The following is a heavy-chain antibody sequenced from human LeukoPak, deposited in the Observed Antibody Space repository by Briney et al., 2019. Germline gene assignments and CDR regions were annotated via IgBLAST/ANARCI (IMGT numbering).Heavy chain of an antibody. CDR2: IYYSGGT. V-gene: IGHV4-31*03. Sequence: SQTLSLTCTVSGGSISSGGYYWSWIRQHPGKGLEWIGYIYYSGGTKYDPSLRSRVTISMDTSKNQFSLKLTSVTAADTAVYYCARCLFTSDWNDFGLDVWGHGTTVTVSS. D-gene: IGHD1-1*01. CDR3: ARCLFTSDWNDFGLDV. CDR1: GGSISSGGYY. J-gene: IGHJ6*02.